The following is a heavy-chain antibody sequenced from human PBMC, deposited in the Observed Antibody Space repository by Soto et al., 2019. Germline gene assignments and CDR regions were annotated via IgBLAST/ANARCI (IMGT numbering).Heavy chain of an antibody. J-gene: IGHJ4*02. CDR1: GGSISSYY. CDR2: IYYSGST. V-gene: IGHV4-59*01. D-gene: IGHD4-17*01. Sequence: SETLSLTCTVSGGSISSYYWSWIRQPPGKGLEWIGYIYYSGSTNYNPSLKSRVTISVDTSKNQFSLKLSSVTAADTAVYYCARVYYGDYEFTFDYWGQGTLVTVSS. CDR3: ARVYYGDYEFTFDY.